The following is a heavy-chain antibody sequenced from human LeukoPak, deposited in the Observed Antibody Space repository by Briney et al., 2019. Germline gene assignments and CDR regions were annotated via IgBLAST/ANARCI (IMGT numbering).Heavy chain of an antibody. Sequence: AGGSLRLSCAASRFTFEDYTLHWVRQVPGQGREWVSLISWNGGTTYYADSVKGRFTISRDNSKNSLYLQMNSRGTDYTDLYYCAKDMRRKIVAVSHMDFWGKGTTVTVSS. CDR3: AKDMRRKIVAVSHMDF. J-gene: IGHJ6*03. D-gene: IGHD2-15*01. V-gene: IGHV3-43*01. CDR2: ISWNGGTT. CDR1: RFTFEDYT.